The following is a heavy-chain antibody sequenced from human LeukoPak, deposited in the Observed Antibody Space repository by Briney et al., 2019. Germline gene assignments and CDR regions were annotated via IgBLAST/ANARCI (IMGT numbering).Heavy chain of an antibody. CDR3: ARDGGSSGTGAYCMDV. V-gene: IGHV3-21*01. J-gene: IGHJ6*03. CDR2: ISSSSNYM. D-gene: IGHD2-15*01. CDR1: GFTFSTYS. Sequence: GGSLRLSCAASGFTFSTYSMNWVRQAPGKGLEWVSSISSSSNYMYYADSVKGRFTISRDNVKNSLYLQMNSLRAEDTAVYYCARDGGSSGTGAYCMDVWGKGTTVTVSS.